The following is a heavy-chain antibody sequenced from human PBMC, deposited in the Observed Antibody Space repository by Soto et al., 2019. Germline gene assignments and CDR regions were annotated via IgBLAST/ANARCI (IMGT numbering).Heavy chain of an antibody. D-gene: IGHD2-2*01. J-gene: IGHJ4*02. CDR2: ISWNSGSI. Sequence: GGSLILSCAASGFTFYYYSMHWVRQAPGKGLEWVSGISWNSGSIGYADSVKGRFTISRDNAKNSLYLQMNSLRAEDTALYYCAKINLGYCSSTSCYAYDYWGQGTLVTVSS. CDR3: AKINLGYCSSTSCYAYDY. CDR1: GFTFYYYS. V-gene: IGHV3-9*01.